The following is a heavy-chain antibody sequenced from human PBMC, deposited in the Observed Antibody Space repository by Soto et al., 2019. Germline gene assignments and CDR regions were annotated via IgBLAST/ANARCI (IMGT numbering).Heavy chain of an antibody. CDR3: ASLDYYYYYGMDV. Sequence: ESGGGLVQPGGSLRLSCAASGFTFSSYWMSWVRQAPGKGLEWVANIKQDGSEKYYVDSVKGRFTISRDNAKNSLYLQMNSLRAEDTAVYYCASLDYYYYYGMDVWGQGTTVTVSS. CDR1: GFTFSSYW. CDR2: IKQDGSEK. J-gene: IGHJ6*02. V-gene: IGHV3-7*05.